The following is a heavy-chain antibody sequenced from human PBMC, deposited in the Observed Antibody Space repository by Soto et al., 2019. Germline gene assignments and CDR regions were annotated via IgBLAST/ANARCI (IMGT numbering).Heavy chain of an antibody. CDR1: GYTFTSYA. J-gene: IGHJ4*02. CDR3: AIRAYGAYDYDY. CDR2: INAGNGNT. Sequence: ASVKVSCKASGYTFTSYAMHWVRQAPGQRLEWMGWINAGNGNTKYSQKFQGRVTITRDTSASTAYMELGSLRSEDTAVYYCAIRAYGAYDYDYWSQGTLVTVSS. D-gene: IGHD3-16*01. V-gene: IGHV1-3*01.